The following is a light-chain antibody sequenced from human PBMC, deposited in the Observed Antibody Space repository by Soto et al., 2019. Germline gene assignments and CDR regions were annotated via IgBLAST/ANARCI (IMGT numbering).Light chain of an antibody. CDR3: QQYHNWPPQYT. CDR2: GAF. J-gene: IGKJ2*01. V-gene: IGKV3-15*01. Sequence: EIVMTQSPATLSVSPGERVTLSCRASQTISDNLAWFQQKSGQAPRLLIHGAFKRATGVPDRFSGSGSGTEFTLTISSLQSEDSAVYYCQQYHNWPPQYTFGQGTTLQIK. CDR1: QTISDN.